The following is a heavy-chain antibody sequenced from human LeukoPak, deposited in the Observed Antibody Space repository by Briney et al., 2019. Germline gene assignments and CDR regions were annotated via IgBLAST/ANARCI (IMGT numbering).Heavy chain of an antibody. Sequence: PGGSLRLSCAASGFTFSSYAMSWVRQAPGKGLEWVSAISGSGGSTYYADSVKGRFTISRDNSKNTLYLQMNSLRAEDTAVYYCAKDRLMHYYDSSGHDALDIWGQGTMVTVSS. CDR2: ISGSGGST. D-gene: IGHD3-22*01. CDR1: GFTFSSYA. V-gene: IGHV3-23*01. J-gene: IGHJ3*02. CDR3: AKDRLMHYYDSSGHDALDI.